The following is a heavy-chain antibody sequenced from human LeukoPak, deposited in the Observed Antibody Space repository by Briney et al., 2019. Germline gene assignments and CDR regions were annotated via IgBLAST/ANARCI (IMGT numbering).Heavy chain of an antibody. CDR2: ISSSGSTI. CDR1: GFTFSSYE. J-gene: IGHJ4*02. Sequence: GGSLRLSCAASGFTFSSYEMNWVRQAPGKGLEWVSYISSSGSTIYYADSVKGRFTISRDNAKNSLYLQMNSLRAEDTAVHYCARDQGPRIAAAGSWGQGTLVTVSS. CDR3: ARDQGPRIAAAGS. D-gene: IGHD6-13*01. V-gene: IGHV3-48*03.